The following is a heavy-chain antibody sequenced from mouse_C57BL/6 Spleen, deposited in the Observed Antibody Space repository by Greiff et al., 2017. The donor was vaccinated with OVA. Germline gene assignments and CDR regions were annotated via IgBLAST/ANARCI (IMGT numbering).Heavy chain of an antibody. CDR1: GYTFTEYT. D-gene: IGHD1-1*01. Sequence: QVQLKQSGAELVKPGASVKLSCKASGYTFTEYTIHWVKQRSGQGLEWIGWFYPGSGSRKYNEKFKDKTTLTADKSSSTVYVELSSLTSEDSAVYYCARRGYGSSYGDFDYWGQGTTLTVSS. CDR3: ARRGYGSSYGDFDY. J-gene: IGHJ2*01. CDR2: FYPGSGSR. V-gene: IGHV1-62-2*01.